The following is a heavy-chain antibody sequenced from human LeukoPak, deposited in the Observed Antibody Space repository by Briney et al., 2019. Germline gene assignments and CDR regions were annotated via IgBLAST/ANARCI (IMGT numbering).Heavy chain of an antibody. CDR3: ARDAIAAAGTVDY. CDR1: GVSISSSSYY. D-gene: IGHD6-13*01. CDR2: IYYSGST. Sequence: KPSETLSLTCTVSGVSISSSSYYWGWIRQPPGKGLEWIGTIYYSGSTYYNPSLKSRISISVDTSENQFSLKLSSVTAADTAVYYCARDAIAAAGTVDYWGQGTLVTVSS. V-gene: IGHV4-39*07. J-gene: IGHJ4*02.